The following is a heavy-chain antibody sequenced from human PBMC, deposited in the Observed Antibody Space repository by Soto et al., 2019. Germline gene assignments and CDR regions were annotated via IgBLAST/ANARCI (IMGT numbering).Heavy chain of an antibody. CDR3: AKDRYGPPDY. CDR1: GFTFSSYG. J-gene: IGHJ4*02. V-gene: IGHV3-30*18. Sequence: GGSLRLSCAASGFTFSSYGMHWVRQAPGKGLEWVAVISYDGSNKYYADSVKGRFTISRDNSKNTLYLQMNSLRAEDTAVYYCAKDRYGPPDYWGQGTLVTVSS. D-gene: IGHD5-18*01. CDR2: ISYDGSNK.